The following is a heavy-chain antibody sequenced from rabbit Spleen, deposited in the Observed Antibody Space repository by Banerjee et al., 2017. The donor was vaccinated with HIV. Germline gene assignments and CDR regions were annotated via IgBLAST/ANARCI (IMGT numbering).Heavy chain of an antibody. Sequence: QSLEESGGDLVKPGASLTLTCTASGFSFSSGYDMCWVRQAPGKGLEWIACIDTGSSGFTYFASWAKGRFTISKTSSTTVTLQMTSLTAADTATYYCARDTGSSFSSYGMDLWGPGTLVTVS. V-gene: IGHV1S40*01. J-gene: IGHJ6*01. CDR2: IDTGSSGFT. CDR3: ARDTGSSFSSYGMDL. D-gene: IGHD8-1*01. CDR1: GFSFSSGYD.